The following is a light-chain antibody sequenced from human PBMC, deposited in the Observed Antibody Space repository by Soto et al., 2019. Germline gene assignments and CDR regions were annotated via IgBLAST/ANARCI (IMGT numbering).Light chain of an antibody. J-gene: IGLJ1*01. V-gene: IGLV1-40*01. CDR1: SSNVGAGYD. Sequence: QSVLTQPPSVSGAPGQRVTISCTGTSSNVGAGYDVHWYQQLPGTAPKLLIYDNTNRPSGVPDRLSGSKSGTSASLAITGLQTEDEADYYCQSYDTRLSAYVFGTGTKLTVL. CDR3: QSYDTRLSAYV. CDR2: DNT.